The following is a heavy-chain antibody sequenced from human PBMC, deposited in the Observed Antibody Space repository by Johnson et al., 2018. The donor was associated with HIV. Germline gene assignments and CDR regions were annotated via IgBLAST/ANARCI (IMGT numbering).Heavy chain of an antibody. V-gene: IGHV3-23*04. CDR1: GFTFSSYA. CDR3: ARPLDWKDLSDALDI. CDR2: ISGSGGST. J-gene: IGHJ3*02. Sequence: VQLVESGGGLVQPGGSLRLSCAASGFTFSSYAMSWVRQAPGKGLEWVSAISGSGGSTYYADSVKGRFTISRDNSKNTVYLQMNSLRADDTAMYYCARPLDWKDLSDALDIWGQGTMVSVSS. D-gene: IGHD1-1*01.